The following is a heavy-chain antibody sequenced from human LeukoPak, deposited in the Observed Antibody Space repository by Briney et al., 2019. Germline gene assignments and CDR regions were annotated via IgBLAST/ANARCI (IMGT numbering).Heavy chain of an antibody. CDR2: IYQSGST. CDR1: GYSISSGYY. J-gene: IGHJ3*02. D-gene: IGHD2-15*01. CDR3: ASLVGHCSGGSCYSGAFDI. Sequence: PSETLSLSCDVSGYSISSGYYWAWIRQPPGKGLEWIGNIYQSGSTSYSTSLKSRVTISMDTSKNQFSLKLSSVTAADTAIYYCASLVGHCSGGSCYSGAFDIWGQGTKVTVSS. V-gene: IGHV4-38-2*01.